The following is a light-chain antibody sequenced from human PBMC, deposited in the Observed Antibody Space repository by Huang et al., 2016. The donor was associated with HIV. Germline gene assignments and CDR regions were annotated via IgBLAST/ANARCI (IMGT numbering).Light chain of an antibody. J-gene: IGKJ4*01. CDR2: WAS. CDR1: QSVYASSTSKDY. V-gene: IGKV4-1*01. CDR3: QQYYSLPQT. Sequence: DIIMSQSPESLTVSLGERATLNCRSSQSVYASSTSKDYMAWFQQKPGQPPKLLLFWASSREVGVPDRFSGSGSGTHFTLTIANLQPEDAAIYYCQQYYSLPQTFGRGTRVE.